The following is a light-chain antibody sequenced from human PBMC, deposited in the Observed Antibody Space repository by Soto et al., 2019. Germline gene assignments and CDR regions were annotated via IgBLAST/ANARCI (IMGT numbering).Light chain of an antibody. CDR2: EVS. CDR3: SSYTTSSTYV. V-gene: IGLV2-14*01. CDR1: SGDGGNYNY. J-gene: IGLJ1*01. Sequence: QSALTQPASVSGSPGQSITISCIGTSGDGGNYNYVSWYQQHPGKVPKLMIYEVSNRPSGVSHRFSGSKSGNTASLTISGLQAEDEADYYCSSYTTSSTYVFGTGTKVTVL.